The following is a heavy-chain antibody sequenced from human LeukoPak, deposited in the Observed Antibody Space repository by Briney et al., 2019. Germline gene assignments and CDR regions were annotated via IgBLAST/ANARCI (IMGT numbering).Heavy chain of an antibody. CDR1: GFTFSSYG. D-gene: IGHD3-10*01. CDR3: AKDETMVRGVTPGPDY. Sequence: GGSLRLSCAASGFTFSSYGMHWVRQAPGKGLEWVAVMSYDGSNKYYADSVKGRFTISRDNSKNTLYLQMNSLRAEDTAVYYCAKDETMVRGVTPGPDYWGQGTLVTVSS. V-gene: IGHV3-30*18. J-gene: IGHJ4*02. CDR2: MSYDGSNK.